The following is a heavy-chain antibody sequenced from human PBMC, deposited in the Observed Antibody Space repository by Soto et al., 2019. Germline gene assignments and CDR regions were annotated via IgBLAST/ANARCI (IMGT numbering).Heavy chain of an antibody. Sequence: QVQLVQSGAEVKKPGSSVKVSCKASGGTLSYYAISWVRQAPGQGLEWMGGIIPIFGTANYAQKFQGRVKITADEPTSTAYMELSSLRSEDTAVYYCARALSLVAATRDYYYGMDVWGQGTTVTVSS. CDR1: GGTLSYYA. D-gene: IGHD2-15*01. V-gene: IGHV1-69*12. CDR3: ARALSLVAATRDYYYGMDV. CDR2: IIPIFGTA. J-gene: IGHJ6*02.